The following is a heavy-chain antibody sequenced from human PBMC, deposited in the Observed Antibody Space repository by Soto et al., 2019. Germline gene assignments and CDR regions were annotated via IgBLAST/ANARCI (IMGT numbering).Heavy chain of an antibody. Sequence: QVQLQESGPGLVKPSQTLSLTCTVSGGSISSGGYYWTWIRQHPGKGLEWIGYNYHSGITYYNPTLKSRVTISLDTSKNQCSLKLSSVTAADTAVYYCARGSSIAGLYYGMDVWGQGTTVTVSS. D-gene: IGHD6-6*01. CDR3: ARGSSIAGLYYGMDV. J-gene: IGHJ6*02. CDR1: GGSISSGGYY. V-gene: IGHV4-31*03. CDR2: NYHSGIT.